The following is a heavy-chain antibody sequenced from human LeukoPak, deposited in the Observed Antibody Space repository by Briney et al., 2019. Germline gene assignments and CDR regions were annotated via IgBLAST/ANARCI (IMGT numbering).Heavy chain of an antibody. J-gene: IGHJ6*03. CDR1: GVSISSGDYS. CDR3: ARGRQDVTMIVVVMTAVSYYLDV. CDR2: IDYSGYT. V-gene: IGHV4-31*03. D-gene: IGHD3-22*01. Sequence: SETLSLTCTVSGVSISSGDYSWSWIRQHPGKGLEWIGYIDYSGYTYYNPSLKSRVTISIDTSKNQFSLKVTSVTAADTAVYYCARGRQDVTMIVVVMTAVSYYLDVWGKGTTVTVS.